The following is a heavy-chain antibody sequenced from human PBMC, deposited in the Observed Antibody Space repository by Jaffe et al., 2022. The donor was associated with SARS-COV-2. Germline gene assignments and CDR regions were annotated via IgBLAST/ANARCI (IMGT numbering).Heavy chain of an antibody. D-gene: IGHD2-15*01. CDR2: INAGNGNT. CDR3: ARDLSRYGGNDPTL. V-gene: IGHV1-3*01. CDR1: GYTFTSYA. Sequence: QVQLVQSGAEVKKPGASVKVSCKASGYTFTSYAMHWVRQAPGQRLEWMGWINAGNGNTKYSQKFQGRVTITRDTSASTAYMELSSLRSEDTAVYYCARDLSRYGGNDPTLWGQGTLVTVSS. J-gene: IGHJ4*02.